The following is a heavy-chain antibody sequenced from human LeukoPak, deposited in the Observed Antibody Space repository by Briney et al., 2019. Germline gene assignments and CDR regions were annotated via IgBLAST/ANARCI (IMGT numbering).Heavy chain of an antibody. D-gene: IGHD1-1*01. CDR2: ISAYNGNT. CDR3: ARGRRQLERQMYRFDP. V-gene: IGHV1-18*01. Sequence: GASVKVSCKASGYTFTSYGISWVRQAPGQGLEWMGWISAYNGNTNYAQKLQGRVSMTTDTSTSTAYMELRSLRSDDTAVYYCARGRRQLERQMYRFDPWGQGTLVTVSS. CDR1: GYTFTSYG. J-gene: IGHJ5*02.